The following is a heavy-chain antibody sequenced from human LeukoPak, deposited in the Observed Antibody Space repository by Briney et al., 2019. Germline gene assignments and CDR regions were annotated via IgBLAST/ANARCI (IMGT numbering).Heavy chain of an antibody. D-gene: IGHD3-22*01. Sequence: GGSLRLSCAASGFTFSSYEMNWVRQAPGKGLEWVSYISSSGSTIYYADSVKGRFTISRDNAKNSLYLQMNSLRAEDTAVYYCARRGYESSGPKYYFDHWGQGILVTVSS. CDR3: ARRGYESSGPKYYFDH. CDR1: GFTFSSYE. CDR2: ISSSGSTI. V-gene: IGHV3-48*03. J-gene: IGHJ4*02.